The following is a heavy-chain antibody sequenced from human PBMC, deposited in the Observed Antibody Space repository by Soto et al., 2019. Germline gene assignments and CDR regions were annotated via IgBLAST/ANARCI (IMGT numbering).Heavy chain of an antibody. CDR1: GYSFTSYW. Sequence: GESLKISCKGSGYSFTSYWIGWVRQMPGKGLEWMGIIYPGDSDTRYSPSFQGQVTISADKSISTAYLQWSSLKASDTAMYYCARQKAYCGGDCYLVDYWGQGTLVTVSS. D-gene: IGHD2-21*02. V-gene: IGHV5-51*01. J-gene: IGHJ4*02. CDR2: IYPGDSDT. CDR3: ARQKAYCGGDCYLVDY.